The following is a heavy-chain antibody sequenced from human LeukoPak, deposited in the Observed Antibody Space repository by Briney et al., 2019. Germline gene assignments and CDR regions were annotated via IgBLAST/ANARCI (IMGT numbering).Heavy chain of an antibody. CDR3: ARVSLGYCSGGSCYYYYGMDV. CDR2: INHSGST. Sequence: SETLSLTCAVYGGSFSGYYWSWIRQPPGKELEWMGEINHSGSTNYNPSLKSRVTISVDKYKNQFSLKLSSVTAADTAVYYCARVSLGYCSGGSCYYYYGMDVWGQGTTVTVSS. V-gene: IGHV4-34*01. J-gene: IGHJ6*02. CDR1: GGSFSGYY. D-gene: IGHD2-15*01.